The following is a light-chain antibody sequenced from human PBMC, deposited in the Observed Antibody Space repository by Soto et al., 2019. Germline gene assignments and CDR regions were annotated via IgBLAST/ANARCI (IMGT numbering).Light chain of an antibody. CDR1: QSISSY. CDR2: AAS. CDR3: QQYNSYSPWT. J-gene: IGKJ1*01. V-gene: IGKV1-39*01. Sequence: DIQMTQSPSSLSASVGDRVTITCRASQSISSYLSWYQQKRGKAPKLLIYAASSLQSGVPSRFSGSGSGTDFTLTISSLQPEDFATYYCQQYNSYSPWTFGQGTKVEIK.